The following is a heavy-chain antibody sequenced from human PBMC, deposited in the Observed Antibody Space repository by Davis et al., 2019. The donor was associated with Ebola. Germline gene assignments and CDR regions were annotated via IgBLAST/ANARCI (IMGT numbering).Heavy chain of an antibody. D-gene: IGHD1-26*01. Sequence: GESLKIPCAASGFTFSSYWMSWVRQAPGKGLEWVSYISSSGSTIYYADSVKGRFTISRDNSKNTLYLQMNSLRAEDTAVYYCGAIRVYYYGMDVWGQGTTVTVSS. V-gene: IGHV3-48*01. J-gene: IGHJ6*02. CDR2: ISSSGSTI. CDR3: GAIRVYYYGMDV. CDR1: GFTFSSYW.